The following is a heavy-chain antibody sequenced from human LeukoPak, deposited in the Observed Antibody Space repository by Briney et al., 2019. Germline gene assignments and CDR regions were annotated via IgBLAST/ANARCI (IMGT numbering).Heavy chain of an antibody. CDR3: ARGLTGGYAKGRWFDP. D-gene: IGHD5-12*01. CDR2: INHSGST. Sequence: PSETLSLTFAVYGGSFSGYYWSSIRQPPGKGLEWIEEINHSGSTNYNPSLKSRVTISVDTSKNQFSLKLSSVTAADTAVYYCARGLTGGYAKGRWFDPWGQGTLVTVSS. CDR1: GGSFSGYY. V-gene: IGHV4-34*01. J-gene: IGHJ5*02.